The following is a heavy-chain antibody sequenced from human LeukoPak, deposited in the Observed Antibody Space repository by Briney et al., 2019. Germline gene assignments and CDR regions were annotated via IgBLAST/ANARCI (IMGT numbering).Heavy chain of an antibody. CDR2: ISSSGSTI. CDR1: GFTFSSYE. CDR3: ARCRPGIQLWCDDY. V-gene: IGHV3-48*03. J-gene: IGHJ4*02. D-gene: IGHD5-18*01. Sequence: PGGSLRLSCAASGFTFSSYEMNWVRQAPGKGLEWVSYISSSGSTIYYADSVKGRFTISRDNAKNSLYLQMNSLRTEDTAVYYCARCRPGIQLWCDDYWGQGTLVTVSS.